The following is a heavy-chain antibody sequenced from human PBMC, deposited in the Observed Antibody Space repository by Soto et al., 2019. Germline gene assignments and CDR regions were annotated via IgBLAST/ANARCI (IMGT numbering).Heavy chain of an antibody. V-gene: IGHV5-10-1*01. CDR1: GYMFPIYH. CDR3: ARHDSNGDVCS. Sequence: PGESMKISCEASGYMFPIYHISWVRQMPGKGLEWVGKIDPSDSRTMYRPSSRARITISVDKSINTAYLEWGRLKASDTAMYYCARHDSNGDVCSWGQGSQVTVS. J-gene: IGHJ5*02. CDR2: IDPSDSRT. D-gene: IGHD1-1*01.